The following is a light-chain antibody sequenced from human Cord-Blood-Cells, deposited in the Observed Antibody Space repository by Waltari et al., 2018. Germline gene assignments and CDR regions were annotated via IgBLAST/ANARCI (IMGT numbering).Light chain of an antibody. CDR1: QSLLHSNGYNY. V-gene: IGKV2-28*01. Sequence: PGEPASISCRSSQSLLHSNGYNYLDWYLQKPGQSPQLLIYLGSNRASGVPDRFSGSGSGTDFTLKISRVEAEDVGVYYCMQALQTPLTFGGGTKVEIK. CDR2: LGS. J-gene: IGKJ4*01. CDR3: MQALQTPLT.